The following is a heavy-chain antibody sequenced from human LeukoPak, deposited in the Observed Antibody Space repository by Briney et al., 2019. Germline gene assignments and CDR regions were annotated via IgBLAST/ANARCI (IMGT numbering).Heavy chain of an antibody. Sequence: ASVKVSCKPSGYTFTDYYLHWVRQAPGQGLEWMGWINPNSGGTKCAERFQGRVAMTRDTSITTAYMELSGLRSDDTAVYYCARSVAEITSSCSACAEYFHHWGQGTLIIVSS. J-gene: IGHJ1*01. CDR3: ARSVAEITSSCSACAEYFHH. CDR2: INPNSGGT. D-gene: IGHD2-2*01. V-gene: IGHV1-2*02. CDR1: GYTFTDYY.